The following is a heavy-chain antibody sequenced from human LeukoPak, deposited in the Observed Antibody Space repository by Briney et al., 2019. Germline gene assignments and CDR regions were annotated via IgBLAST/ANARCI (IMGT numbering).Heavy chain of an antibody. CDR2: INHSGST. J-gene: IGHJ4*02. V-gene: IGHV4-34*01. Sequence: SETLSLTCAVYGGSFSGYYWSWIRQPPGKGLEWIGEINHSGSTNYNPSLKSRVTISVDTSKNQFSLKLSSVTAADTAVYYCAKDPIVVITGSFDYWGQGTLVTVSS. CDR3: AKDPIVVITGSFDY. D-gene: IGHD3-22*01. CDR1: GGSFSGYY.